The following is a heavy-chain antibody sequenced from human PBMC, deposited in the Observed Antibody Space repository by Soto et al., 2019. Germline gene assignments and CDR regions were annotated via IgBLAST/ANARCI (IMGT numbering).Heavy chain of an antibody. J-gene: IGHJ5*02. D-gene: IGHD2-15*01. Sequence: QVPLVQSGAEVKKPGSSVKVSCKASGGTFSSYAISWVRQAPGQGLEWMGGIIPIFGTANYAQKFQGRVTITADESTSTAYMELSSLRSEDTAVYYCAREHRYCSGGSCQSGENWFDPWGQGTLVTVSS. CDR3: AREHRYCSGGSCQSGENWFDP. CDR1: GGTFSSYA. CDR2: IIPIFGTA. V-gene: IGHV1-69*01.